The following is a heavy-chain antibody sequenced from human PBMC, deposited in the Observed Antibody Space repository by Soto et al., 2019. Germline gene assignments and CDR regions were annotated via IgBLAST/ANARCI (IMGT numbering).Heavy chain of an antibody. J-gene: IGHJ4*02. CDR3: ARGGGPRVVVTVESDY. CDR1: GYTFTSYG. D-gene: IGHD2-15*01. CDR2: ISGYSGKT. V-gene: IGHV1-18*01. Sequence: QVQLVQSGAEVKRPGASVKVSCKASGYTFTSYGMSWVRQAPGQGLEWMGWISGYSGKTEYAQKFQGRVTMTTDTCTRTSYMGLRSPRADGTAVYYCARGGGPRVVVTVESDYWGQGPLVTFSS.